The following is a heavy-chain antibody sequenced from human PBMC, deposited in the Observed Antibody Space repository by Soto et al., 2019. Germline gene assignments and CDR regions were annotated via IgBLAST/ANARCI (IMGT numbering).Heavy chain of an antibody. D-gene: IGHD3-9*01. CDR1: GFTFSSYG. V-gene: IGHV3-30*18. CDR2: ISYDGSNK. CDR3: AKDALSYYDILTGPGGLDY. J-gene: IGHJ4*02. Sequence: PGGSLRLSCAASGFTFSSYGMHWVRQAPGKGLEWVAVISYDGSNKYYADSVKGRFTISRDNSKNTLYLQMNSLRAEDTAVYYCAKDALSYYDILTGPGGLDYWGQGTLVTVSS.